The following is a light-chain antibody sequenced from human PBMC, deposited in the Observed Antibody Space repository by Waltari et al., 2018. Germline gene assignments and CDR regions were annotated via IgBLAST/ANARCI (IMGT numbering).Light chain of an antibody. Sequence: EIVLTQSPGTLSLSPGERATLSCRASQSIGRYLIWYQQKPGQAPRLLIYGASPRAAGIPDRFSGSGSGTDFSLTISRLEPEDFAVYYCQNHERLPAVFGRGTKVEIK. CDR2: GAS. CDR1: QSIGRY. CDR3: QNHERLPAV. J-gene: IGKJ1*01. V-gene: IGKV3-20*01.